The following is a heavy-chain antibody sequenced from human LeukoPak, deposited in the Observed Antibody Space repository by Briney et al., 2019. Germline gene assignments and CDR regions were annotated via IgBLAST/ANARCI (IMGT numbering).Heavy chain of an antibody. CDR1: GFPFSTYW. CDR2: IRYDGSNK. CDR3: ARHAGSRFIAVAGTRRAYNWFDP. J-gene: IGHJ5*01. V-gene: IGHV3-30*02. Sequence: GGSLRLSCAASGFPFSTYWMSWVRQAPGKGLEWVAFIRYDGSNKYYADKGRFTTSRDNSKNTLYLQMNSLRAEDTAVYYCARHAGSRFIAVAGTRRAYNWFDPWGQGTLVTVSS. D-gene: IGHD6-19*01.